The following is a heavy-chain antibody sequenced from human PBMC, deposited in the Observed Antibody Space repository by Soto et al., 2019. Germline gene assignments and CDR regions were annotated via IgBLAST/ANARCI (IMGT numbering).Heavy chain of an antibody. V-gene: IGHV3-23*01. CDR3: ASSSRITMVPGGAG. J-gene: IGHJ4*02. Sequence: GGSLRLSCAASGFTFSSYAMSWVRQAPGKGLEWVSAISGSGGSTYYADSVKGRFTISRDNSKNTLYLQMNSLRAEDTAVYYCASSSRITMVPGGAGWGQGTLVTASS. CDR2: ISGSGGST. D-gene: IGHD3-10*01. CDR1: GFTFSSYA.